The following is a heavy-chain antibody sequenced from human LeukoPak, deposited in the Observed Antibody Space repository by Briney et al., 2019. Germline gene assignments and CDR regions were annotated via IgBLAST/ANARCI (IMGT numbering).Heavy chain of an antibody. CDR2: IYTSGST. Sequence: PSETLSLTCTVSGGSISSYYWSWIRQPAGKGLEWIGRIYTSGSTNYNPSLKSRVTMSVDTSKNQFSLKLSSVTAADTAVYYCARVGGSYNYYYYYMDVWGKGTTVTISS. CDR1: GGSISSYY. J-gene: IGHJ6*03. V-gene: IGHV4-4*07. CDR3: ARVGGSYNYYYYYMDV. D-gene: IGHD1-26*01.